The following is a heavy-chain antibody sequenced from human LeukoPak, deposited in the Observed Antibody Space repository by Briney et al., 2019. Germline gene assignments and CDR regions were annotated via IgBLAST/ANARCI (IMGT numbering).Heavy chain of an antibody. Sequence: GGSLRLSCAASGFTFSSYAMSWVRQGPGKGLGWVSAISGSGGSTYYADSVKGRFTISRDNSKNTLYLQMNSLRAEDTAVYYCAEAEASGIAATWGQGTLVTVSS. CDR1: GFTFSSYA. CDR2: ISGSGGST. CDR3: AEAEASGIAAT. V-gene: IGHV3-23*01. D-gene: IGHD6-13*01. J-gene: IGHJ4*02.